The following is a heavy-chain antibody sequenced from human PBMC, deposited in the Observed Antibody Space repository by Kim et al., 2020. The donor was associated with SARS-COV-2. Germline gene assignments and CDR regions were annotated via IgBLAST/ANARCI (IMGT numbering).Heavy chain of an antibody. CDR3: ARFYSSSWYTYFDY. J-gene: IGHJ4*02. D-gene: IGHD6-13*01. CDR2: IYYSGST. V-gene: IGHV4-59*01. CDR1: GGSISSYY. Sequence: SETLSLTCTVSGGSISSYYWSWIRQPPGKGLEWIGYIYYSGSTNYNPSLKSRVTISVDTSKNQFSLKLSSVTAADTAVYYCARFYSSSWYTYFDYWGQGTLVTVSS.